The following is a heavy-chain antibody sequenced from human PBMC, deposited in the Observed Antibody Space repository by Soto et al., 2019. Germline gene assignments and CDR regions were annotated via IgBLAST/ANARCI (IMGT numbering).Heavy chain of an antibody. CDR2: IYYSGST. J-gene: IGHJ6*03. V-gene: IGHV4-59*01. CDR3: ARDTEGYTFNYYYYYMDV. D-gene: IGHD3-16*01. Sequence: PSETLSLTCTVSGGSISSYYWSWIQQPPGKGLEWIGYIYYSGSTNYNPSLKSRVTISVDTSKNQFSLKLSSVTAADTAVYYCARDTEGYTFNYYYYYMDVWGKGTTVTVSS. CDR1: GGSISSYY.